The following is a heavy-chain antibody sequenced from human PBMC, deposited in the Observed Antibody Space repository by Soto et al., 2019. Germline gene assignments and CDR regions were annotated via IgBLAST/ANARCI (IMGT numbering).Heavy chain of an antibody. CDR3: AKLGIVVVVAAHFDY. V-gene: IGHV3-23*01. Sequence: QHGGSLRLSCAASGFTFSSYAMSWVRQAPGKGLEWVSAISGSGGSTYYADSVKGRFTISRDNSKNTLYLQMNSLRAEDTAVYYCAKLGIVVVVAAHFDYWGQGTLVTVSS. D-gene: IGHD2-15*01. CDR2: ISGSGGST. J-gene: IGHJ4*02. CDR1: GFTFSSYA.